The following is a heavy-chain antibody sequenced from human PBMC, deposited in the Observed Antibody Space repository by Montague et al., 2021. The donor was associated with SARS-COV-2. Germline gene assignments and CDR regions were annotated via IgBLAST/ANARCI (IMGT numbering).Heavy chain of an antibody. CDR1: NGSINNYY. V-gene: IGHV4-59*01. CDR3: AREGLHNWFDP. Sequence: TLSLTCTVSNGSINNYYWSWVRQPPGKRLEWIGYIYYRGSTDYNPSLESRVTMSIDTSKNQFSLKLRSVTAADTAVYFCAREGLHNWFDPWGQGTLVIVSS. CDR2: IYYRGST. J-gene: IGHJ5*02.